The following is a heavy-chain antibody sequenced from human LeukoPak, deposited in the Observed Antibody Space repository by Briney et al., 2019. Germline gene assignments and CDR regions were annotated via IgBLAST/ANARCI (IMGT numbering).Heavy chain of an antibody. Sequence: GASVKVSCKASGGTFSSYAISWVRQAPGQGLEWMGGIIPIFGTANYAQKFQGRVAITTDESTSTAYMELSSLRSEDTAVYYCARGRSGGYSPHYYYYMDVWGKGTTVTVSS. V-gene: IGHV1-69*05. CDR2: IIPIFGTA. D-gene: IGHD1-26*01. CDR1: GGTFSSYA. J-gene: IGHJ6*03. CDR3: ARGRSGGYSPHYYYYMDV.